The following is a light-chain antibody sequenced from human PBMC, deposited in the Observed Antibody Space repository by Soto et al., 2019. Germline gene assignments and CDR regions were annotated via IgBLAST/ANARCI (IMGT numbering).Light chain of an antibody. CDR1: ISDFVVYNY. CDR3: SSHTISSALHV. V-gene: IGLV2-14*01. Sequence: QSALTQPASVSGSPGQSITISCTGTISDFVVYNYVSWYQQHPGKAPKLMIYGVSNRSSGVSNRFSGSKSGNTASLTISRLQADDEADYYCSSHTISSALHVFGTGTKVTVL. J-gene: IGLJ1*01. CDR2: GVS.